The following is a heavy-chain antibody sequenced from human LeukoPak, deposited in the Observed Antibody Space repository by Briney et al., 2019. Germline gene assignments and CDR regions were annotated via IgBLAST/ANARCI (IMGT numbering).Heavy chain of an antibody. CDR3: ARVPNYYDSSGYYRPFDY. J-gene: IGHJ4*02. V-gene: IGHV4-38-2*02. CDR1: GYSISSDYY. Sequence: PSETLSLTCTVSGYSISSDYYWGWVRQPPGKGLEGIGSIYHSGSTYYNPSLKNRVTISVDTSKNHFSRKLSSVTAADTAVYYCARVPNYYDSSGYYRPFDYWGQGHLVTVSS. CDR2: IYHSGST. D-gene: IGHD3-22*01.